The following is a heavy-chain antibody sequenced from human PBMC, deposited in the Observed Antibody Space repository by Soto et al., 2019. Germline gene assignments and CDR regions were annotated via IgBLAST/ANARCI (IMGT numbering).Heavy chain of an antibody. J-gene: IGHJ6*02. Sequence: PSETLSLTCTVSGGSISSGDYYWSWIRQPPGKGLEWIGYIYYSGSTYYNPSLKSRVTISVDTSKNQFSLKLSSVTAADTAVYYCARDRGIVGASGYYGMDVWGQGTTVTVSS. D-gene: IGHD1-26*01. CDR1: GGSISSGDYY. V-gene: IGHV4-30-4*01. CDR3: ARDRGIVGASGYYGMDV. CDR2: IYYSGST.